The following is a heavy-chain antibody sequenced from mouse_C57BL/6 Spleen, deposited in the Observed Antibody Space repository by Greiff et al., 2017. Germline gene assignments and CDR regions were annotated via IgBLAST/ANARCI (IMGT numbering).Heavy chain of an antibody. CDR2: IHPNSGST. CDR1: GYTFTSYW. Sequence: QVQLQQPGAELVKPGASVKLSCKASGYTFTSYWMHWVKQRPGQGLEWIGMIHPNSGSTNYNEKFKSKATLTVDKSSSTAYMQLSSLTSEDSAVYYCARKFSSSPFYAMDYWGQGTSVTVSS. CDR3: ARKFSSSPFYAMDY. V-gene: IGHV1-64*01. J-gene: IGHJ4*01. D-gene: IGHD1-1*01.